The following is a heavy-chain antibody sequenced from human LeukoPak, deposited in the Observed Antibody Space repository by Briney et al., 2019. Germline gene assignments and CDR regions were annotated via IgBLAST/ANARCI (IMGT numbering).Heavy chain of an antibody. Sequence: GGSLRLSCAASGFTLSSYGMHWVRQAPGKGLEWVAVISYDGSNKYYADSVKGRFTVSRDNSKNTLYLQMNSLRAEDTAVYYCAKSLGVVVTGGDDYWGQGTLVTVSS. CDR3: AKSLGVVVTGGDDY. CDR2: ISYDGSNK. J-gene: IGHJ4*02. CDR1: GFTLSSYG. V-gene: IGHV3-30*18. D-gene: IGHD6-19*01.